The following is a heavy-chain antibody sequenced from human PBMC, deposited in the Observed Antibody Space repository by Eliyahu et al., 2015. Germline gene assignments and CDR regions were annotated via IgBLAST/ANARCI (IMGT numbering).Heavy chain of an antibody. V-gene: IGHV4-34*01. CDR1: GXSXSGXX. Sequence: QVQLQQWGAGLLKPSETLSLTCAVYGXSXSGXXXSWIRQPPGKGLEWIGEXXHSGSTNYNPSLKSRVTISVDTSKNQFSLKLSSVTAADTAVYYCARGVGRPRWVYQLSPDGWFDPWGQGTLVTVSS. D-gene: IGHD2-2*01. CDR3: ARGVGRPRWVYQLSPDGWFDP. J-gene: IGHJ5*02. CDR2: XXHSGST.